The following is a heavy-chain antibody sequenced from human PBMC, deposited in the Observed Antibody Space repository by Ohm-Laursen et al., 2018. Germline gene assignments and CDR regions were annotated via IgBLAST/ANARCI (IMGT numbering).Heavy chain of an antibody. CDR1: GGSISDYY. D-gene: IGHD3-22*01. CDR3: ARGPWNYDSSGYYLHYFDY. CDR2: IYYSGST. Sequence: SETLSFTCTVSGGSISDYYWSWIRQPPGKGLEWIGYIYYSGSTKYNPSLKSRVNISVDTSKNQFSLKLSSVTAADTAVYYCARGPWNYDSSGYYLHYFDYWGQGTLVTVSS. J-gene: IGHJ4*02. V-gene: IGHV4-59*01.